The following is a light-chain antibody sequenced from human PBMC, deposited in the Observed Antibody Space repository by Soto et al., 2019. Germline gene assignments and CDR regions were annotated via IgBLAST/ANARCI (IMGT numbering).Light chain of an antibody. J-gene: IGKJ1*01. CDR1: QSISSW. Sequence: DIQMTQAHSILSASVGDRVAITCRASQSISSWLAWYQQKPGKAPKLLIYKASTLKSGVPSRFSGSGSGTEFTLTISSLQPDDFATYYCQHYNSYSEAFGQGTKVDI. CDR2: KAS. CDR3: QHYNSYSEA. V-gene: IGKV1-5*03.